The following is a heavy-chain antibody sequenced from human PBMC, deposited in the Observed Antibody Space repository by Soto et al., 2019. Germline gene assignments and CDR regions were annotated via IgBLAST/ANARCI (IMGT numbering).Heavy chain of an antibody. J-gene: IGHJ6*02. CDR1: VGSVNTLDFS. Sequence: PSKTLSLACAVYVGSVNTLDFSWSWILQPPGRGLEWIGSIYQSGRTYYIPSLKSRVTMSLEKSKNQFSLKINSVVAADTAIYYCAREMTIFGVAPGGGVDVWGQGTTVASP. V-gene: IGHV4-30-2*01. CDR3: AREMTIFGVAPGGGVDV. CDR2: IYQSGRT. D-gene: IGHD3-3*01.